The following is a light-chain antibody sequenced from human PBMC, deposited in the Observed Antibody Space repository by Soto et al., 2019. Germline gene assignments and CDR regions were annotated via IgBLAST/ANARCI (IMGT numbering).Light chain of an antibody. J-gene: IGKJ2*01. V-gene: IGKV3-20*01. CDR1: QSVNNNY. CDR2: GSS. Sequence: EVVLTQSPGTLSLSPGERATLSCRASQSVNNNYVAWYQQKPGQAPRLLIFGSSDRATGIPDRFSGSGSGTDFTLTISRLGPEDFAVYYCQQYGSSPPYTFGQGAKLEIK. CDR3: QQYGSSPPYT.